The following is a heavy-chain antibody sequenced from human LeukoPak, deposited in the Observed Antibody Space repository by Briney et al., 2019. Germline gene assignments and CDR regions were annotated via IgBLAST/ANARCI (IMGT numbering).Heavy chain of an antibody. CDR3: ARTQQLGYCSSTSCPYYYYYGMDV. D-gene: IGHD2-2*01. J-gene: IGHJ6*02. V-gene: IGHV1-69*13. Sequence: ASVKVSCTASGYTFTSYGISWVRQAPGQGLEWMGGIIPIFGTANYAQKFQGRVTITADESTSTAYMELSSLRSEDTAVYYCARTQQLGYCSSTSCPYYYYYGMDVWGQGTTVTVSS. CDR2: IIPIFGTA. CDR1: GYTFTSYG.